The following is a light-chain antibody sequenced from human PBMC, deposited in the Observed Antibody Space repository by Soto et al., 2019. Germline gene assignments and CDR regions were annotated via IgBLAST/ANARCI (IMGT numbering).Light chain of an antibody. Sequence: EIVMTQSPATLSVFPGERATLSCRASQSVRRNVAWYQQKPGQAPRLLIYDASTRATGIPARFSGSESGTEFTLTISSLQSEDFAVYYCQQYNDWPPYTFGQGTKLEIK. J-gene: IGKJ2*01. V-gene: IGKV3-15*01. CDR2: DAS. CDR3: QQYNDWPPYT. CDR1: QSVRRN.